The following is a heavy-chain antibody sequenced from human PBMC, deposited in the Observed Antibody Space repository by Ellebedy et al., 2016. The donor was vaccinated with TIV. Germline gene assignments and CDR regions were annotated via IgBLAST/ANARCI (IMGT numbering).Heavy chain of an antibody. CDR1: GGTFSSYA. CDR2: IIPIFGTA. V-gene: IGHV1-69*06. J-gene: IGHJ5*02. Sequence: SVKVSXXASGGTFSSYAISWVRQAPGQGLEWMGGIIPIFGTANYAQKFQGRVTITADKSTSTAYMELSSLRSEDTAVYYCARGLGRMEWSKHNWFDPWGQGTLVTVSS. CDR3: ARGLGRMEWSKHNWFDP. D-gene: IGHD3-3*01.